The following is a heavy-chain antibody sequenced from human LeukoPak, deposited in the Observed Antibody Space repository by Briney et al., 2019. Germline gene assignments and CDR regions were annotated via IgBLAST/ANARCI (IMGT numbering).Heavy chain of an antibody. Sequence: PGGPLRLSCAASGFTFSSYAMSWVRQAPGKGLEWVSAISGSGGSTYYADSVKGRFTISRDNSKNTLYLQMNSLRAEDTAVYYCAKTSTDCSGGSCYSSYFDYWGQGTLVTVSS. CDR1: GFTFSSYA. CDR3: AKTSTDCSGGSCYSSYFDY. V-gene: IGHV3-23*01. CDR2: ISGSGGST. J-gene: IGHJ4*02. D-gene: IGHD2-15*01.